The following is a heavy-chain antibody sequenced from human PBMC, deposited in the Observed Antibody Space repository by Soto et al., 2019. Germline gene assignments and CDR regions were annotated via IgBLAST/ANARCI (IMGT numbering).Heavy chain of an antibody. D-gene: IGHD2-2*01. V-gene: IGHV3-23*01. CDR2: ISGSGGST. J-gene: IGHJ4*02. CDR1: GFTFSSYA. CDR3: ANASPYEYQLPPFDY. Sequence: LRLSCAASGFTFSSYAMSWVRQAPGKGLEWVSAISGSGGSTYDADSVKGRFTISRDNSKNTLYLQMNSLRAEDTAVYYCANASPYEYQLPPFDYWGQGTLVTVSS.